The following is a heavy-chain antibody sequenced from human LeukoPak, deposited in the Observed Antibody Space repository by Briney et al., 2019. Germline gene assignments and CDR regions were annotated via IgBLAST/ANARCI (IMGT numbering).Heavy chain of an antibody. Sequence: GGSLRLSCAASGSSLAMSWVRQAPGKGLEWVSSISESGSATHHADSVKGWFTISRDNSKNTLYLQMNSLRAEDTAVYYCASNPGRGDWFDPWGQGTLVTVSS. CDR2: ISESGSAT. CDR1: GSSLA. J-gene: IGHJ5*02. D-gene: IGHD3-10*01. CDR3: ASNPGRGDWFDP. V-gene: IGHV3-23*01.